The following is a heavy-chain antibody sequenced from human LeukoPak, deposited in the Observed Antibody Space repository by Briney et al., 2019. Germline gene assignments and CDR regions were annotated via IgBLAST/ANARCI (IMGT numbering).Heavy chain of an antibody. CDR2: ISYDGSNK. D-gene: IGHD3-10*01. Sequence: GGSLRLSCAASGFTFSTYAMHWVRQGPGKGLEWVAVISYDGSNKYYADSVKGRFTISRDNSKNTLYLQMSSLSAEDTAVYYCARTTTPHYYGSGSYALGYWGQGTLVTVP. V-gene: IGHV3-30-3*01. CDR3: ARTTTPHYYGSGSYALGY. CDR1: GFTFSTYA. J-gene: IGHJ4*02.